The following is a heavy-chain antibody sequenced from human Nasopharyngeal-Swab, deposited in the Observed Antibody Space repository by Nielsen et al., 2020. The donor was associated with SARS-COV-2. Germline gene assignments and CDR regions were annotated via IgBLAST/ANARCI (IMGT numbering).Heavy chain of an antibody. CDR2: IYYSGST. CDR1: GGSISSGGYY. CDR3: ARGEKTGTSPFDY. J-gene: IGHJ4*02. Sequence: SCTVSGGSISSGGYYWSWIRPHPGKGLEWIGYIYYSGSTYYNPSLKSRVTITVDTSKNQFSLKLSSVTAADTAVYYCARGEKTGTSPFDYWGQGTLVTVSS. D-gene: IGHD1-7*01. V-gene: IGHV4-31*02.